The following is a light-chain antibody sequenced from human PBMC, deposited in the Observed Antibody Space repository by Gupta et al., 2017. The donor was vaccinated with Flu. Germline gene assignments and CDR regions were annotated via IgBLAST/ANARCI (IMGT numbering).Light chain of an antibody. Sequence: DFQMTQSPSTLSASVGDRVTITCQASQNIEDWLAWYQQKPGKAPQLLIYKASKLEGAVPSRFGGSGFGTEFTLTISSLQPDDSAIYYCQNYNYHFGGGTKVEIK. CDR3: QNYNYH. CDR2: KAS. CDR1: QNIEDW. V-gene: IGKV1-5*03. J-gene: IGKJ4*01.